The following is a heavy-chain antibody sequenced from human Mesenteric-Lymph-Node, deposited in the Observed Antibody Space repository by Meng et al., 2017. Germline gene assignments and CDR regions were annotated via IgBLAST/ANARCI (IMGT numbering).Heavy chain of an antibody. D-gene: IGHD6-19*01. CDR3: ARDSSGWYH. V-gene: IGHV3-21*01. CDR2: ISSSSSYI. J-gene: IGHJ5*02. Sequence: VQLGESGGGVVQPGRSLRLACAASGFTFSSYSMNWVRQAPGKGLEWVSSISSSSSYIYYADSVKGRFTISRDNAKNSLYLQMNSLRAEDTAVYYCARDSSGWYHWGQGTLVTVSS. CDR1: GFTFSSYS.